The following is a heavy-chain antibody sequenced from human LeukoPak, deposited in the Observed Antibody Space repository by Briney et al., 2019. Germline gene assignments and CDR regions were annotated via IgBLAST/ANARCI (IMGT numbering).Heavy chain of an antibody. J-gene: IGHJ4*02. V-gene: IGHV3-53*05. D-gene: IGHD4-17*01. Sequence: GGSLRLSCAASGFTVSSNYMSWVRQAPGKGLEWVSVIYSGGSTYYADSVKGRFTISRDNSKNTLYLQMNSLRAEDTAVYYCAKGSKGTVTFDYWGQGTLVTVSS. CDR3: AKGSKGTVTFDY. CDR1: GFTVSSNY. CDR2: IYSGGST.